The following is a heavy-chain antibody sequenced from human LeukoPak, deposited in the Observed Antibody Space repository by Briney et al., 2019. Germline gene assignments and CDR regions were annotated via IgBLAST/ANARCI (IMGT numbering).Heavy chain of an antibody. CDR1: GYTFTGYY. J-gene: IGHJ6*02. V-gene: IGHV1-2*02. D-gene: IGHD2-8*01. CDR3: AKDRGCTNGVCLTYYYYGMDV. Sequence: ASVKVSCKASGYTFTGYYMHWVRQAPGQGLEWMGWINPNSGGTNYAQKFQGRVTMTRDTSISTAYMELNSLRAEDTAVYYCAKDRGCTNGVCLTYYYYGMDVWGQGTTVTVSS. CDR2: INPNSGGT.